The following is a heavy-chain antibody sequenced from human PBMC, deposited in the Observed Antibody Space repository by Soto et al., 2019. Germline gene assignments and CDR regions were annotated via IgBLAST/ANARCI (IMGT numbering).Heavy chain of an antibody. Sequence: QVLLVESGGGLVKPGGSLRLSCAASGFSFSDYYMSWIRQAPGKGLEWLSYISLSSSHIDYADSVKGRFTISRDNAKKAVYLQINSLRAEDTAVYFCARERRSSPGVIPAALWRGNYFYYYGMDVWGQGTTVTVSS. CDR2: ISLSSSHI. CDR3: ARERRSSPGVIPAALWRGNYFYYYGMDV. D-gene: IGHD2-15*01. CDR1: GFSFSDYY. J-gene: IGHJ6*02. V-gene: IGHV3-11*06.